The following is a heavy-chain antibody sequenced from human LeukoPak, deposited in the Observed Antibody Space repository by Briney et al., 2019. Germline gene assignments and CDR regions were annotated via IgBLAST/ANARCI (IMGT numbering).Heavy chain of an antibody. V-gene: IGHV4-30-4*01. CDR3: ARPYYYDSRIDP. D-gene: IGHD3-22*01. CDR2: MYYRGST. J-gene: IGHJ5*02. CDR1: GGSISSGDYH. Sequence: SETLSLTCTVSGGSISSGDYHWRGIRQPPGKGLEGIAYMYYRGSTYYNPSLKSRVTMSADTSKNQLSLKLSSVTAADTAVYYCARPYYYDSRIDPWGQGILVTVSS.